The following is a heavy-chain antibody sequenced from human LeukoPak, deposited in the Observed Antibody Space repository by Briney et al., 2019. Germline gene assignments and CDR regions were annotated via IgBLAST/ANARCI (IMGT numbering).Heavy chain of an antibody. V-gene: IGHV4-59*08. CDR1: VGSISIYY. D-gene: IGHD3-22*01. Sequence: PSETLSLTRVVPVGSISIYYWSWIRQPPRKGRECSCHIYYSGSTNYNPPLKSRVTISVDTHKKQHSLKLSSVTAADTAVYYCARQAYYYESSPAYFEYWGQGPLVSVSS. CDR2: IYYSGST. CDR3: ARQAYYYESSPAYFEY. J-gene: IGHJ4*02.